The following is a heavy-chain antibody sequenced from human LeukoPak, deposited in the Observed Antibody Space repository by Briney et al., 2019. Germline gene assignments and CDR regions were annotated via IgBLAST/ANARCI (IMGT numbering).Heavy chain of an antibody. CDR2: IYYSGST. CDR3: ARDGRSGYDVNSVFPFDY. J-gene: IGHJ4*02. CDR1: GGSISSSSYY. D-gene: IGHD5-12*01. Sequence: TSETLSLTCTVSGGSISSSSYYWGWIRQPPGKGLEWIGSIYYSGSTYYNPSLKSRVTISVDTSKNQFSLKLSSVTAADTAVYSCARDGRSGYDVNSVFPFDYWGQGTLVTVSS. V-gene: IGHV4-39*07.